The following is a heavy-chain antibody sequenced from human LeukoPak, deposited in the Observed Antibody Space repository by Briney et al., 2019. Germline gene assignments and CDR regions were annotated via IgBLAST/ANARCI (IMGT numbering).Heavy chain of an antibody. CDR1: GGSFSGYY. CDR3: ARVWNDDAFDI. V-gene: IGHV4-59*10. J-gene: IGHJ3*02. Sequence: TSSETLSLTCAVYGGSFSGYYWGWIRQPPGKGLEWIGRIYTSGSTNYNPSLKSRVTMSVDTSKNQFSLKLSSVTAADTAVYYCARVWNDDAFDIWGQGTMVTVSS. D-gene: IGHD1-1*01. CDR2: IYTSGST.